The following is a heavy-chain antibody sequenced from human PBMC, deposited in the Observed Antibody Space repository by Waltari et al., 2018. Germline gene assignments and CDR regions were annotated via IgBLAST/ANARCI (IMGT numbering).Heavy chain of an antibody. V-gene: IGHV3-23*01. J-gene: IGHJ4*02. CDR1: TFIFSHYV. CDR2: ISGGGGST. Sequence: EVQLLESGGGLVQPGGSLRLYCAASTFIFSHYVMSWVRQAPGKGLEWVSGISGGGGSTHYADSVKGRFTISRDNSRNTLYLQMNNLRAEDTAVYYCAKVWGAWSPDYWGQGTLVIVSS. CDR3: AKVWGAWSPDY. D-gene: IGHD1-26*01.